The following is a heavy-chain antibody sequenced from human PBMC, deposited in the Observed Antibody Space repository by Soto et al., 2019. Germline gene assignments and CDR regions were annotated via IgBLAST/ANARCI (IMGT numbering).Heavy chain of an antibody. V-gene: IGHV3-30-3*01. CDR3: ARDTHVRNEYYFDY. CDR1: GFTFSSYA. CDR2: ISYDGSNK. Sequence: PGGSLRLSCAASGFTFSSYAMHWVRQAPGKGLEWVAVISYDGSNKYYADSVKGRFTISRDNSKNTLYLQMNSLRAEDTAVYYCARDTHVRNEYYFDYWGQGTLVTVSS. J-gene: IGHJ4*02.